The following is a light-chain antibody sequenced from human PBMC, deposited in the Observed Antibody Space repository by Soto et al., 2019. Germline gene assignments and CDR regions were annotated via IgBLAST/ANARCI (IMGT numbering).Light chain of an antibody. CDR2: GAS. Sequence: EFVLTQSPGTLSLFPGERATLSCRASQSVGSNSLAWYQQKPGQAPSILIYGASTRATGIPDRFSGSGSGTDFTLTISRLEPEDFAVYYCQQYGSSPPLTFGGGTKVEIK. CDR3: QQYGSSPPLT. J-gene: IGKJ4*01. V-gene: IGKV3-20*01. CDR1: QSVGSNS.